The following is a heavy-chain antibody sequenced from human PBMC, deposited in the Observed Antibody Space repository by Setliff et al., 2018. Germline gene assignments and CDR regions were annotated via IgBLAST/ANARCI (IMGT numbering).Heavy chain of an antibody. D-gene: IGHD2-21*01. Sequence: SETLSLTCTVYGGSFSNYYWSWIRQPPGKGLEWIGEINHSGSTNYNPSLTSRVSISVDTSKNQFSLKLAAVTAADTAVYYCASHVVMEPATPDVFDCWGQGTLVTVSS. CDR3: ASHVVMEPATPDVFDC. J-gene: IGHJ4*02. CDR1: GGSFSNYY. V-gene: IGHV4-34*01. CDR2: INHSGST.